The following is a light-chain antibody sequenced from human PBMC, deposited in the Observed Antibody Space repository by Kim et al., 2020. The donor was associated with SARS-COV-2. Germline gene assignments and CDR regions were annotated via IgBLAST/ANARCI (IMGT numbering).Light chain of an antibody. J-gene: IGKJ2*01. V-gene: IGKV1-39*01. Sequence: SAAVGDRVTITCRTSQIISSYLNWYQQKPGKAPNLLIYSTSILQSGVPSRFSGGGSGTDFTLTINSLQPEDFATYYCQQTSITPYTFGQGTKLEI. CDR2: STS. CDR1: QIISSY. CDR3: QQTSITPYT.